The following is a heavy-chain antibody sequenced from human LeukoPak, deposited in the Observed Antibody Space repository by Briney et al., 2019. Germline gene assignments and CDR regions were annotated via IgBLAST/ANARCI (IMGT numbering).Heavy chain of an antibody. D-gene: IGHD2-21*01. Sequence: GGSLRLSCAASGFTFRTYGMNWVRQAPGKGLEWVAVISYDGTNKYYADSVTGRFTISRENSKNTLYLQMISLRTEDTAVYYCARDVVPYYYYYMDVWGKGTTVTVSS. CDR2: ISYDGTNK. CDR3: ARDVVPYYYYYMDV. V-gene: IGHV3-30*03. J-gene: IGHJ6*03. CDR1: GFTFRTYG.